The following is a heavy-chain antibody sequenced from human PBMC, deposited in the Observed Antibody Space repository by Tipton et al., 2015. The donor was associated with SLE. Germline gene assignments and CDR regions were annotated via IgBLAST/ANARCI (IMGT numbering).Heavy chain of an antibody. Sequence: SLRLSCAASGFTFSSYAMTWVRQAPGKGLEWVSIIYSGGSTTYNADSVKGRFTISRDNAKNTLYLQMDSLRAEDTAVYYCAIKWGSSLDYWGQGTLVTVSS. CDR3: AIKWGSSLDY. CDR1: GFTFSSYA. J-gene: IGHJ4*02. CDR2: IYSGGSTT. V-gene: IGHV3-23*03. D-gene: IGHD5-12*01.